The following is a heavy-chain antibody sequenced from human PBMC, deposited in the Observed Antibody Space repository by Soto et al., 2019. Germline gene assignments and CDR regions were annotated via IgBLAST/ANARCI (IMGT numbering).Heavy chain of an antibody. CDR3: LITTSAFDI. V-gene: IGHV3-7*01. CDR2: IKQDGSEI. CDR1: GFTLSGYW. J-gene: IGHJ3*02. D-gene: IGHD4-4*01. Sequence: EVQLVEFGGGLVQPGGSLRLSCAASGFTLSGYWMSWVRQAPGKGLEWVANIKQDGSEIYYVDSVKGRFTISRDNAKNSLFLQMNSLRAEDTAVYYCLITTSAFDIWGQGTLVTVSS.